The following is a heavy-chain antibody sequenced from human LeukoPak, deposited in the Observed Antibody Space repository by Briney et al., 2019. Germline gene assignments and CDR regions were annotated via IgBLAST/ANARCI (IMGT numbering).Heavy chain of an antibody. J-gene: IGHJ4*02. Sequence: GASVKVSCKASGYTFTSYDINWVRQATGQGLEWMGWMNPNSGNTGYAQKFQGRVTMTRDMSTSTVYMELSSLRSEDTAVYYCARDWDGGDPFDYWGQGTLVTVSS. CDR2: MNPNSGNT. D-gene: IGHD2-21*02. CDR3: ARDWDGGDPFDY. V-gene: IGHV1-8*02. CDR1: GYTFTSYD.